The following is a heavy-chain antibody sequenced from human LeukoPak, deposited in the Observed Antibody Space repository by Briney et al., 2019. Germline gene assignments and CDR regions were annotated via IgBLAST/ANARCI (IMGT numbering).Heavy chain of an antibody. Sequence: PSETLSLTCTVSGGSISSYYWSWIRQPPGKGLEWIGYIYYSGSTNYNPSLKSRVTISVDTSKNQFSLQLNSVTPEDTAVYYCARVGVATIYADAFDIWGQGTMVTVSS. CDR3: ARVGVATIYADAFDI. V-gene: IGHV4-59*12. D-gene: IGHD5-12*01. CDR1: GGSISSYY. CDR2: IYYSGST. J-gene: IGHJ3*02.